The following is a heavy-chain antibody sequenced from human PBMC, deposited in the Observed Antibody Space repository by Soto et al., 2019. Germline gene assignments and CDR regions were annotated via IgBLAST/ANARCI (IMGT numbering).Heavy chain of an antibody. CDR2: IIPIFGTA. CDR3: ARDRYSGSSYDAFDI. J-gene: IGHJ3*02. V-gene: IGHV1-69*13. Sequence: SVKVSCKASGGTFSSYAISWVRQAPGQGLEWMGGIIPIFGTANYAQKFQGRVTITADESTSTAYMELSSLRSEDTAVYYCARDRYSGSSYDAFDIWGQGTMVTVSS. D-gene: IGHD1-26*01. CDR1: GGTFSSYA.